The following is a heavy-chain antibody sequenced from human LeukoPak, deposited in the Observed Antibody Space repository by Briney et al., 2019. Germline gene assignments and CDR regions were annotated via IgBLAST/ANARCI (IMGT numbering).Heavy chain of an antibody. CDR2: IRYHGNNK. V-gene: IGHV3-30*02. CDR1: GFSFSSYG. Sequence: GGSLRLSCAASGFSFSSYGMHWVRQAPGKGLEWVTFIRYHGNNKYYADSVKGRFTISRDNSKNTLYLQMKSLRAEATAVYYCAKGGGYEAQYYYYYLDVWGKGTTVTISS. CDR3: AKGGGYEAQYYYYYLDV. J-gene: IGHJ6*03. D-gene: IGHD5-12*01.